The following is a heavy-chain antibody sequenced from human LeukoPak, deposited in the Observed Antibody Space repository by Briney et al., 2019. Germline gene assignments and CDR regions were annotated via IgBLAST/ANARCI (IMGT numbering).Heavy chain of an antibody. Sequence: SETLSLTCSVSGGSITTYHWSWIRQPPGKGLEWIGHIYNSGSANYKPSLKSRLTISVDTSKNHFSLKLDSVTAADTAVYYCARAPVTGHWYFDLWGRGTLVTVSS. V-gene: IGHV4-59*01. CDR3: ARAPVTGHWYFDL. CDR2: IYNSGSA. CDR1: GGSITTYH. D-gene: IGHD6-19*01. J-gene: IGHJ2*01.